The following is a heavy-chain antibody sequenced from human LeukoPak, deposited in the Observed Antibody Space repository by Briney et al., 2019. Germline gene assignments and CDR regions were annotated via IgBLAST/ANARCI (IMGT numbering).Heavy chain of an antibody. CDR3: AREEAAVTPGNWYFDL. D-gene: IGHD4-17*01. V-gene: IGHV4-34*01. Sequence: SETLSLTCAVYGGSFSGYYWSWIRQPPGKGLEWIGEINHSGSTNYNPSLKSRVTISVDTSKNQFSLKLSSVTAADTAVYCCAREEAAVTPGNWYFDLWGRGTLVTVSS. J-gene: IGHJ2*01. CDR2: INHSGST. CDR1: GGSFSGYY.